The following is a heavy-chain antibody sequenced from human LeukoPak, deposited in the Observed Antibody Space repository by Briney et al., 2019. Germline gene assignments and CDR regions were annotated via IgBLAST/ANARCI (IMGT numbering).Heavy chain of an antibody. J-gene: IGHJ4*02. CDR1: GFTFSSYG. CDR3: AKDPPRYSSGWYGEGFDY. D-gene: IGHD6-19*01. Sequence: GGSLRLSCAASGFTFSSYGMHWVRQAPGKGLEWVAFIRYDGSNKYYADSVKGRFTISRDNSKNTLYLQMNSLRAEDTAVYYCAKDPPRYSSGWYGEGFDYWGQGTLVTVSS. V-gene: IGHV3-30*02. CDR2: IRYDGSNK.